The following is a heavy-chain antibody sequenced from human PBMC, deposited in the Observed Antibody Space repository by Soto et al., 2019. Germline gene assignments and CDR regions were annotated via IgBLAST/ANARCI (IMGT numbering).Heavy chain of an antibody. CDR3: ARIVAMILRQRAAGFEL. V-gene: IGHV3-74*01. CDR1: DFTFSSSW. J-gene: IGHJ3*01. Sequence: PGGSLRLSCAASDFTFSSSWMHWVRQAPGKGLVWVSRVSGNGSSTNYADSVKGRFTISRDNAKNTLYLQMNSLRAEDTAVYYCARIVAMILRQRAAGFELWGQGTMVTVPS. CDR2: VSGNGSST. D-gene: IGHD5-12*01.